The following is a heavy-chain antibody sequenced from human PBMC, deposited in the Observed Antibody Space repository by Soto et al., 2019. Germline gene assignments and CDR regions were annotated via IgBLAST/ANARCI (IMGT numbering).Heavy chain of an antibody. CDR2: IIPIFGTA. CDR3: ARARCSGSRGVCHAFDI. V-gene: IGHV1-69*06. CDR1: GGTFSCYA. Sequence: AVNVSCKASGGTFSCYAISWVRQAPGQGLEWMGGIIPIFGTANYAQKFQGRVAITADKSTSTAYMELSSLRSEDTAVYYCARARCSGSRGVCHAFDIWGQGTMVTVSS. D-gene: IGHD1-26*01. J-gene: IGHJ3*02.